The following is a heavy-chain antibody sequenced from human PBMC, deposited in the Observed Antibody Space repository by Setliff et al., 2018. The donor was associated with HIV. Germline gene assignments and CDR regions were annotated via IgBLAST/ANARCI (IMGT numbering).Heavy chain of an antibody. J-gene: IGHJ3*02. CDR3: TAPAEDYGEYRVNDAFDI. Sequence: GGSLRLSCGGSGFTFKSYGMNWVRQAPGKGLEWLSYISDSGRTIYYAGSVKGRFTISRDNAKNTLYLQMNSMKTEDTAVYYCTAPAEDYGEYRVNDAFDIWGQGTMVTVS. D-gene: IGHD4-17*01. CDR1: GFTFKSYG. CDR2: ISDSGRTI. V-gene: IGHV3-48*04.